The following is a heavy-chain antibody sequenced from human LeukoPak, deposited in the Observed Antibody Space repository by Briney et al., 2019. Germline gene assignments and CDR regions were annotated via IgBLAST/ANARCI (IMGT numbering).Heavy chain of an antibody. CDR3: ATLGRVPGPGRYFDY. V-gene: IGHV4-39*07. Sequence: SETLSLTCNVSGGSISSSGYFWGWIRQPPGKGLEWIGSIYYSGSTDYNPSLQSRVTISVDTSKNRFSLKVNSVTAADTAVYYCATLGRVPGPGRYFDYWGQGTLVTVSS. CDR1: GGSISSSGYF. CDR2: IYYSGST. J-gene: IGHJ4*02. D-gene: IGHD7-27*01.